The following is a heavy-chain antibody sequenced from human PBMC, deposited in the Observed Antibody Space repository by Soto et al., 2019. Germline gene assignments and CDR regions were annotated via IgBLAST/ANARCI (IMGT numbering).Heavy chain of an antibody. V-gene: IGHV3-23*01. J-gene: IGHJ5*02. CDR2: ISGSGGST. CDR3: AKDFKRKVIWRNWFDP. Sequence: EVQLLESGGGLVQPGGSLRLSCAASGFTFSSYAMSWVRQAPGKGLEWVSDISGSGGSTYYADSVKGRFTISRDNSKNTLYLQMNSLRAEDTAVYYCAKDFKRKVIWRNWFDPWGQGTLVTVSS. D-gene: IGHD3-10*01. CDR1: GFTFSSYA.